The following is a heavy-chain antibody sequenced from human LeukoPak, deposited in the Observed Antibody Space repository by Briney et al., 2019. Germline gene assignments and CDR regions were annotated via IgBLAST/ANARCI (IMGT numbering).Heavy chain of an antibody. CDR1: GGPISTYY. CDR2: IYYTGST. CDR3: ARATSWSYYYMDV. J-gene: IGHJ6*03. V-gene: IGHV4-59*01. Sequence: SEPLSLTCTFSGGPISTYYWSWIRQSPGKELEWIGYIYYTGSTSYNPSLKSRVAISVDTSKNQFSLKLSSVTAADTAVYYCARATSWSYYYMDVWAKGTTVTVSS.